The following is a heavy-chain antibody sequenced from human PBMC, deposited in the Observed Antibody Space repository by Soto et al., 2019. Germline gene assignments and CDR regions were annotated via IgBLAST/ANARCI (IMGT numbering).Heavy chain of an antibody. CDR2: MYCNVST. D-gene: IGHD2-15*01. Sequence: SETLSLTCSVSGGESMNSRNLFWDSIRQHPGKGRRFLGSMYCNVSTHYSPSLRSRARISLYPSQNQYSPKLDAGTAPDTAVYYCGRLIEAATGHSGRDYWSQGTRVTVS. V-gene: IGHV4-39*01. CDR1: GGESMNSRNLF. J-gene: IGHJ4*02. CDR3: GRLIEAATGHSGRDY.